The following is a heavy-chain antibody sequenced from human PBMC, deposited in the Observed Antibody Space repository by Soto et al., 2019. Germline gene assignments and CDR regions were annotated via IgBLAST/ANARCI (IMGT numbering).Heavy chain of an antibody. CDR3: ASGPSGDKVDY. CDR1: GGSISNVNDC. D-gene: IGHD7-27*01. Sequence: QVQLQESGPGLVKPSQTLSLTCIVSGGSISNVNDCCSWIRQRPYKSLECIGHIYSGGSIYNNPSLTRRVTISVDTSKNQLSLQLSSVSAADTAVYYCASGPSGDKVDYWGQGTLVTVSS. CDR2: IYSGGSI. J-gene: IGHJ4*02. V-gene: IGHV4-30-4*01.